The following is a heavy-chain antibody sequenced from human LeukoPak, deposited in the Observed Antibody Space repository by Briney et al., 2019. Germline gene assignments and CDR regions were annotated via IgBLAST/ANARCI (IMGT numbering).Heavy chain of an antibody. CDR2: IIPIFGTA. CDR1: GGTFSSYA. Sequence: SVKVSCKASGGTFSSYAISWVRQAPGQGLEWMGGIIPIFGTANYAQKFQGRVTITADESTSTAYMELSSLRSEDTAVYYCASNSGCYWHPGDFDYWGQGTLVTVSS. J-gene: IGHJ4*02. V-gene: IGHV1-69*01. D-gene: IGHD1-26*01. CDR3: ASNSGCYWHPGDFDY.